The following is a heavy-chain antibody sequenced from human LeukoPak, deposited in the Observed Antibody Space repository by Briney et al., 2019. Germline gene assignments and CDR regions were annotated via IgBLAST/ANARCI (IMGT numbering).Heavy chain of an antibody. CDR3: ARKLGGTTYFDC. CDR2: ISAGGSDK. CDR1: GFTFSSYE. D-gene: IGHD1-26*01. V-gene: IGHV3-48*03. Sequence: PGGSLRLSCAASGFTFSSYEMNWVRQAPGKGLEWVSYISAGGSDKYHADSVKGRFTISRDDAKNSLYLEMSSLRAEDTAVYYCARKLGGTTYFDCWGQGTRVTVSS. J-gene: IGHJ4*02.